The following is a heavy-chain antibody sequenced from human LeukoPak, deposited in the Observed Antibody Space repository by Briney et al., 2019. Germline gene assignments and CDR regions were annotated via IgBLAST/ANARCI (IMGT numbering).Heavy chain of an antibody. CDR3: ARGRAFTFHLDY. Sequence: PSETLSLTCTVSGGSISSYYWSWIRQPPGKGLEWIGYIYYSGSTNYNPSLKSRVTISVDTSKNQFYLKLSSVTAADTAVYYCARGRAFTFHLDYWGQGTLVTVSS. V-gene: IGHV4-59*01. J-gene: IGHJ4*02. D-gene: IGHD2-21*01. CDR2: IYYSGST. CDR1: GGSISSYY.